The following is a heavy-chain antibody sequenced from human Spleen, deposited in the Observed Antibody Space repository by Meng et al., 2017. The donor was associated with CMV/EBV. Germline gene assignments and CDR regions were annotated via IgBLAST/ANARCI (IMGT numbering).Heavy chain of an antibody. D-gene: IGHD3-10*01. CDR1: GFTFSKCG. CDR3: AKAPYSGGFDS. CDR2: IWYDGSEE. Sequence: LSCTASGFTFSKCGMHWVRQAPGKGLEWVAVIWYDGSEEYYADNVKGRFTISRDNYRHMLYLQMNNLRAEDTAVYYCAKAPYSGGFDSWGQGTLVPSPQ. V-gene: IGHV3-33*03. J-gene: IGHJ4*02.